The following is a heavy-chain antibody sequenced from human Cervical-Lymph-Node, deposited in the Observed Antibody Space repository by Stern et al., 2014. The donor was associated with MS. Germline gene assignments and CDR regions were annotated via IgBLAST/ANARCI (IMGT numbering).Heavy chain of an antibody. CDR1: GYTFTTYG. V-gene: IGHV1-18*01. Sequence: QVQLVQSGTEVKKPGASVLVSCKASGYTFTTYGITWVRQAPGQGLEWMGWISADSGNTKYAQKFQDRVTMTRDTTTGTAYMEVRSLRSEDTAVYYCARDKMHAFDYWGQGTLVTVSS. CDR2: ISADSGNT. J-gene: IGHJ4*02. D-gene: IGHD2-8*01. CDR3: ARDKMHAFDY.